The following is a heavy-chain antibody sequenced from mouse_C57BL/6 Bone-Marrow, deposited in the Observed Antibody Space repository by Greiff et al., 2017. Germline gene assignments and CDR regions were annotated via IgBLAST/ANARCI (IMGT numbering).Heavy chain of an antibody. Sequence: DVHLVESGGGLVQPGGSLKLSCAASGFTFSDYYMYWVRQTPEKRLEWVAYISNGGGSTYYPDTVKGRFTISRDNAKNTLYLQMSRLKSEDTAMYYCASRGSYAMDYWGQGTSVTVSS. CDR2: ISNGGGST. V-gene: IGHV5-12*01. D-gene: IGHD1-1*01. CDR1: GFTFSDYY. CDR3: ASRGSYAMDY. J-gene: IGHJ4*01.